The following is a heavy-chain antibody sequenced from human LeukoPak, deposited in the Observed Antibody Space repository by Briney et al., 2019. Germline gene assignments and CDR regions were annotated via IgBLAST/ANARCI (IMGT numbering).Heavy chain of an antibody. CDR1: GGSISSISYY. CDR2: IYYTGST. D-gene: IGHD1-26*01. V-gene: IGHV4-39*01. Sequence: SETLSLTCTISGGSISSISYYWGWIRQPPGKGLEWIGSIYYTGSTYYNPSLKSRVTVSVDTSKNQFSLNLRSVTAADTAVYYCARRFSGSSGLDYWGQGTLVTVSS. J-gene: IGHJ4*02. CDR3: ARRFSGSSGLDY.